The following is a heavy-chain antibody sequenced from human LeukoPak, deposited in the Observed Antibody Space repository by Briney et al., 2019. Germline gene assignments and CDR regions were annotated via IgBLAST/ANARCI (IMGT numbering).Heavy chain of an antibody. CDR3: AHALLWFGEFSFDY. Sequence: SGPTLVNPTQTLTLTCTFSGFSLSTSGVGVGWIRQPPGKALEWLALIYWNDDKRYSPSLKSRLTITKDTSKNQVVLTMTNMDPVDTATYHCAHALLWFGEFSFDYWGQGTLVTVSS. CDR2: IYWNDDK. D-gene: IGHD3-10*01. V-gene: IGHV2-5*01. J-gene: IGHJ4*02. CDR1: GFSLSTSGVG.